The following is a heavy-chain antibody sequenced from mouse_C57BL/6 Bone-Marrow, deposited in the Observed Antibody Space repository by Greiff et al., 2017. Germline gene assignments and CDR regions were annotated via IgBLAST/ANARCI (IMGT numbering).Heavy chain of an antibody. CDR1: DSEVFPIAY. CDR3: ARRYYGSSDGYFDV. CDR2: ILPSIGRT. D-gene: IGHD1-1*01. J-gene: IGHJ1*03. Sequence: VQLQQSGSELRSPGSSVKLSCKDFDSEVFPIAYMSWVRQKPGHGFEWIGGILPSIGRTIYGEKFEDKATLDADTLSNTAYLELNSLTSEDSAIYYCARRYYGSSDGYFDVWGTGTTVTVSS. V-gene: IGHV15-2*01.